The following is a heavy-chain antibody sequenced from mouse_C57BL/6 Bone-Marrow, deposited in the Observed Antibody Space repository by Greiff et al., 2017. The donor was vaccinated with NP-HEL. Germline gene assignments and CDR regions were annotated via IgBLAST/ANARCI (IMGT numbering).Heavy chain of an antibody. D-gene: IGHD3-2*02. CDR3: TRGRQLRSNYFDY. J-gene: IGHJ2*01. CDR2: ISSGGDYI. V-gene: IGHV5-9-1*02. Sequence: EVKLMESGEGLVKPGGSLKLSCAASGFTFSSYAMSWVRQTPEKRLEWVAYISSGGDYIYYADTVKGRFTISRDNARNTLYLQMSSLKSEDTAMYYCTRGRQLRSNYFDYWGQGTTLTVSS. CDR1: GFTFSSYA.